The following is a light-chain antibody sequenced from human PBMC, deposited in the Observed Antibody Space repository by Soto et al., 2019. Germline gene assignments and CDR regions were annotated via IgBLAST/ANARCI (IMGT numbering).Light chain of an antibody. V-gene: IGKV1-5*01. Sequence: DIQMTQSPSTLSASVGDRVTITCRASQSVSSSLAWYQQKPGKAPRLLIYDASSLESGVPSRFSGGGSGTEFTLTISSLQPDDFATYYCQQANSFPLTFGGGTKVEIK. CDR1: QSVSSS. CDR2: DAS. J-gene: IGKJ4*01. CDR3: QQANSFPLT.